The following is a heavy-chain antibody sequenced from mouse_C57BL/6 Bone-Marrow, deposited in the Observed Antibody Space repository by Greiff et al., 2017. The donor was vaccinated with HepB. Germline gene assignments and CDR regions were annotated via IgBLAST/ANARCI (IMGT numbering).Heavy chain of an antibody. V-gene: IGHV5-12*01. CDR3: ARHSYFDV. J-gene: IGHJ1*03. CDR2: ISNGGGST. CDR1: GFTFSDYY. Sequence: EVKVVESGGGLVQPGGSLKLSCAASGFTFSDYYMYWVRQTPEKRLEWVAYISNGGGSTYYPDTVKGRFTISRDNAKNTLYLQMSRLKSEDTAMYYCARHSYFDVWGTGTTVTVSS.